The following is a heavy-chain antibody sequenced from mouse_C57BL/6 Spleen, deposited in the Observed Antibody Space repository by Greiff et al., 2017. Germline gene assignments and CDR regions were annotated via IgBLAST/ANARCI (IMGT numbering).Heavy chain of an antibody. Sequence: QVQLKQSGAELAKPGASVRLSCKASGYTFTSYWMHWVKQRPGQGLEWIGYINPSSGYTKSNQKFKDKATLTADKSSSTAYMQLSSLTYEDSAVYYCARGETHYFDYWGQGTTLTVSS. CDR3: ARGETHYFDY. D-gene: IGHD2-13*01. CDR1: GYTFTSYW. V-gene: IGHV1-7*01. J-gene: IGHJ2*01. CDR2: INPSSGYT.